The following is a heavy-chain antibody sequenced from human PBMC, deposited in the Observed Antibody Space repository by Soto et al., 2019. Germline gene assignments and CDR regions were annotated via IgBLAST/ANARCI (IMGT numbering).Heavy chain of an antibody. Sequence: GGSLRLSCAASGFTFSSYAMSWVRQAPGKGLEWVSAISGSGGSTYYADSVKGRFTISRDNSKNTLCLHLNSLRAEDTAVYYCAMIGYCSWCFDYWGRGALVTVS. CDR2: ISGSGGST. D-gene: IGHD6-13*01. CDR1: GFTFSSYA. J-gene: IGHJ4*02. V-gene: IGHV3-23*01. CDR3: AMIGYCSWCFDY.